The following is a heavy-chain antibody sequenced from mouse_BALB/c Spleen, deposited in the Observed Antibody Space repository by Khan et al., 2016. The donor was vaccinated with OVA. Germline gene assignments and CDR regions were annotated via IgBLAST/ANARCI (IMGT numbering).Heavy chain of an antibody. V-gene: IGHV1-4*01. CDR1: GYTFTSYT. D-gene: IGHD2-14*01. Sequence: QVQLKESGTELARPGASVKMSCKASGYTFTSYTMHWVKQRPGQGLEWIGYINPSSGYTNYNQKFKDKATLTADKSSITAYMQLSSLTSEDSAIYYCAREGAYYRSDGWFAYWGQGTRVTVSA. CDR3: AREGAYYRSDGWFAY. CDR2: INPSSGYT. J-gene: IGHJ3*01.